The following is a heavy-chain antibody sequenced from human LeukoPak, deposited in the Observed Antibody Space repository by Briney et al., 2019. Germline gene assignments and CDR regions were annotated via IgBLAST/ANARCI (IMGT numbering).Heavy chain of an antibody. CDR1: GFSFSNAW. CDR3: TRLVGAANYN. D-gene: IGHD1-26*01. CDR2: IRGDTDSGTT. J-gene: IGHJ4*02. Sequence: GGSLRLSCAASGFSFSNAWMNWVRQAPWKGLEWVGRIRGDTDSGTTDHAAPVKGRFTISRDDSTTTLYLEMNSLKIDDTAVYYCTRLVGAANYNWGQGTLVTVSS. V-gene: IGHV3-15*01.